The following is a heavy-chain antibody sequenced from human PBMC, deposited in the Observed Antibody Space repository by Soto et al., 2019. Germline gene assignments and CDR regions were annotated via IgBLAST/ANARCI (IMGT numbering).Heavy chain of an antibody. Sequence: ASVKVSCKASGYTFTSYGISWVRQAPGQGLEWMGWISAYNGNTNYAQKLQGRVTMTTDTSTSTAYMELRSLRSDDTAVYYCARSSPPYCGGDCYTFDYCGQRTLVTVSS. CDR2: ISAYNGNT. V-gene: IGHV1-18*04. CDR3: ARSSPPYCGGDCYTFDY. CDR1: GYTFTSYG. J-gene: IGHJ4*02. D-gene: IGHD2-21*02.